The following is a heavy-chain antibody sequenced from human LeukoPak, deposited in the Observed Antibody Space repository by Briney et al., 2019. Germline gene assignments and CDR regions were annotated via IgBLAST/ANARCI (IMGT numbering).Heavy chain of an antibody. CDR2: IYHSGST. CDR1: GYSISSGYY. D-gene: IGHD3-22*01. V-gene: IGHV4-38-2*02. J-gene: IGHJ3*02. Sequence: SETLSLTCTVSGYSISSGYYWGWIRQPPGKGLEWIGSIYHSGSTYYNPSLKSRVTISVDTSKNQFSLKLSSVTAADTAVYYCVRGYYDSSGYYRDAFDIWGQGTMVTVSS. CDR3: VRGYYDSSGYYRDAFDI.